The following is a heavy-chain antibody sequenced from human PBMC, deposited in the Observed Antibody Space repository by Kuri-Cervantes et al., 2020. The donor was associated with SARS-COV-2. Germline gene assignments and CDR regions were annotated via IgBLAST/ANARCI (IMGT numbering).Heavy chain of an antibody. CDR1: GYSFTNYW. Sequence: KVSCKGSGYSFTNYWITCVRQRPGKGLEWMGRIYPSDSYTNNRPSFQGHVTIPSDKSIATAYLQWSRLKASDTVMYHCARHGWSYSGARYNYYYHMDVWGQGTAVTVSS. CDR2: IYPSDSYT. V-gene: IGHV5-10-1*01. J-gene: IGHJ6*03. D-gene: IGHD3-10*01. CDR3: ARHGWSYSGARYNYYYHMDV.